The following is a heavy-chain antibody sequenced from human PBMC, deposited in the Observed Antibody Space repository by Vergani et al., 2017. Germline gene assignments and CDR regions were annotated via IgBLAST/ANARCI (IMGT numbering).Heavy chain of an antibody. CDR2: ISRDGGDT. Sequence: EVNLVESGGGLVQPGGSLRLSCAASGFTFRNYIMHWVRQTPGRGLEYVSGISRDGGDTYHANSVRGRFTISRDNSKNTVYLQMGSLETEDTAVYYCARGGARGTTLSTTGFDSWGQGTLVTVSS. V-gene: IGHV3-64*01. CDR3: ARGGARGTTLSTTGFDS. D-gene: IGHD1-1*01. J-gene: IGHJ5*01. CDR1: GFTFRNYI.